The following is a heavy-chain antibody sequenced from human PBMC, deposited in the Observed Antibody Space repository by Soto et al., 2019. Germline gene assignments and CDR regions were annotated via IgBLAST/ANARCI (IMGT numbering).Heavy chain of an antibody. J-gene: IGHJ6*02. CDR2: ISYDGNNE. CDR1: GFTFSSYA. Sequence: GGSLRLSCAASGFTFSSYAMHWVRQAPGKGLEWVAVISYDGNNEYYVDSVKGRITISRDNSKNTLYLQMNSLRADDTAVYYCAKDQLPYNSGNWYQLGGMDVWGQGTTVTVSS. CDR3: AKDQLPYNSGNWYQLGGMDV. V-gene: IGHV3-30*04. D-gene: IGHD6-25*01.